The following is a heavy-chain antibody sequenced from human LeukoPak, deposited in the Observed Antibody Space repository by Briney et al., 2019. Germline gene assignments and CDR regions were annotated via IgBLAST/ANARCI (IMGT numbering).Heavy chain of an antibody. D-gene: IGHD7-27*01. CDR3: AKVRNRPWGSAFDGLDI. CDR2: TSEVGDNT. J-gene: IGHJ3*02. V-gene: IGHV3-23*01. Sequence: PGGSLRLSCAASGFTFGSHAMTWVGQAPGKGLEGVSSTSEVGDNTYYADSVKGRFTISRDNSKKTLYVQMNSLRAEDTAVYHCAKVRNRPWGSAFDGLDIWGQGTMVTVSS. CDR1: GFTFGSHA.